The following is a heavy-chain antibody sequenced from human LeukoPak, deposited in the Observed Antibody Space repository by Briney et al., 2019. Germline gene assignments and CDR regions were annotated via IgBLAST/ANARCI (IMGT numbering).Heavy chain of an antibody. CDR2: IYYSGST. J-gene: IGHJ4*02. V-gene: IGHV4-59*08. CDR3: ARLEAAAGKYYFDY. Sequence: PSETLSLTCTVSGGSISSYYWSWIRQPPGKGLEWIGYIYYSGSTNYNPSLKSRVTISVDTFKNQFSLKLSSVTAADTAVYYCARLEAAAGKYYFDYWGQGTLVTVSS. D-gene: IGHD6-13*01. CDR1: GGSISSYY.